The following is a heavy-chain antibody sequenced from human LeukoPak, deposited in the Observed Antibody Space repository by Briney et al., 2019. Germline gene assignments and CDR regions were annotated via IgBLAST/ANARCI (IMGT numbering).Heavy chain of an antibody. CDR3: ARDGAYGSGSYYPDAFDI. D-gene: IGHD3-10*01. V-gene: IGHV3-21*01. CDR2: ISSSSSYI. Sequence: GGSLRLSCAASGFTFSSYSMSWVRQAPGKGLEWVSSISSSSSYIYYADSVKGRFTISRDNAKNSLYLQMNSLRAEDTAVYYCARDGAYGSGSYYPDAFDIWGQGTMVTVSS. J-gene: IGHJ3*02. CDR1: GFTFSSYS.